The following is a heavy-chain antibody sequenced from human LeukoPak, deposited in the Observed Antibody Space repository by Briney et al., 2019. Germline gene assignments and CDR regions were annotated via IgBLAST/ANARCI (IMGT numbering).Heavy chain of an antibody. J-gene: IGHJ3*02. CDR3: ARVGYYDSSGYRAFDI. CDR1: GFTFGSYS. Sequence: PGGSLRLSCAASGFTFGSYSMNWVRQAPGKGLEWVSYISSSSSTIYYADSVKGRFTISRDNAKNSLYLQMNSLRAEDTAVYYCARVGYYDSSGYRAFDIWGQGTMVTVSS. V-gene: IGHV3-48*04. D-gene: IGHD3-22*01. CDR2: ISSSSSTI.